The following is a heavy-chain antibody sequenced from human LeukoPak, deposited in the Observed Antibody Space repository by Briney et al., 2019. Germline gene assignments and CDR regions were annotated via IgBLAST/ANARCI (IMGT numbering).Heavy chain of an antibody. CDR2: MSFDGSHK. CDR3: ARDQYSTMVRGVIPHDAFDI. V-gene: IGHV3-30*04. CDR1: AFTFSSYA. J-gene: IGHJ3*02. D-gene: IGHD3-10*01. Sequence: PGRSLRLSCAASAFTFSSYAMHWVRQAPGKGLEWVAVMSFDGSHKCYADSVKGRFTISRDNSKNTLYLQMSSLRAEDTAVYYCARDQYSTMVRGVIPHDAFDIWGQGTMVTVSS.